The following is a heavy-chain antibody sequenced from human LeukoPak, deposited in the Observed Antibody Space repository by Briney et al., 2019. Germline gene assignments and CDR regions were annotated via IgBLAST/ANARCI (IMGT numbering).Heavy chain of an antibody. J-gene: IGHJ4*02. D-gene: IGHD6-6*01. CDR2: IYHSGST. V-gene: IGHV4-39*07. CDR1: GGSFSSSTYY. Sequence: SETLSLTCTVSGGSFSSSTYYWGWIRQPPGKGLEWIGNIYHSGSTYYNPSLKSRLTISVDTSKNQFSLKLSSVTAADTAVYYCARAEAVRSSSRAYDYWGQGTLVTVSS. CDR3: ARAEAVRSSSRAYDY.